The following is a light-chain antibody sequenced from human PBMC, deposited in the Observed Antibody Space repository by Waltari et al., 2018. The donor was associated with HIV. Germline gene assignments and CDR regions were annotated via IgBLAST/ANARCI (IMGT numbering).Light chain of an antibody. J-gene: IGKJ1*01. CDR2: GTS. CDR1: QSVNSN. V-gene: IGKV3-15*01. Sequence: EVLMPQSPATLPVSPVDRAPTSCTASQSVNSNLAWYQQKPGQTPRLPIYGTSTRATDIPARFSGSGSGTEFTLTISSLQSEDFAVYYCHHYNNWRETFGQGTKVEIK. CDR3: HHYNNWRET.